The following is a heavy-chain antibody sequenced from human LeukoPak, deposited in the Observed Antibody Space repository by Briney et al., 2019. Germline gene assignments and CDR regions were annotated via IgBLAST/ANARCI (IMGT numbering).Heavy chain of an antibody. D-gene: IGHD3-10*01. CDR3: ARVDGGHYYYYMDV. J-gene: IGHJ6*03. V-gene: IGHV4-39*01. CDR1: GGSISSSSYF. CDR2: IYYSGST. Sequence: SETLSLTCTVSGGSISSSSYFRGWIRQPPGKGLEWIGSIYYSGSTYYNPSLKSRVTISVDTSKNQFSLKLSSVTAADTAVYYCARVDGGHYYYYMDVWGKGTTVTVSS.